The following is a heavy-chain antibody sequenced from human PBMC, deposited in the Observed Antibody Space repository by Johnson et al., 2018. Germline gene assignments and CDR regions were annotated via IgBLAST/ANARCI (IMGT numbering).Heavy chain of an antibody. D-gene: IGHD6-19*01. CDR1: GFTFSSYA. CDR2: ISNSGGNT. Sequence: EVQLLETGGGLVQPGGSLRLSCAASGFTFSSYAMSWFRQAPGKGLEWVSAISNSGGNTFYADSVKGRFTIPRDNSKNTLYLQMNTLGAEDTAVYYCAKDRHSSGWLAEYFQHWGQGTLVTVSS. V-gene: IGHV3-23*01. J-gene: IGHJ1*01. CDR3: AKDRHSSGWLAEYFQH.